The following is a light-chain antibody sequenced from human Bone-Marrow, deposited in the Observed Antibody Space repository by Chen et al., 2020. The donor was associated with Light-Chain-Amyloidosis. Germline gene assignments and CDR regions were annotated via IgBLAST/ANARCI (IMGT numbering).Light chain of an antibody. CDR1: SSDVGGDNH. CDR3: SSYTITNTLV. Sequence: QSALTQPASVSGSPGQSITISCTGTSSDVGGDNHVSWHQQHPDKAPKLMIYEVTNRPSWVPDRFSGSKSDNTASLNISGLQTEVEADYFCSSYTITNTLVFGSGTRVTVL. J-gene: IGLJ1*01. CDR2: EVT. V-gene: IGLV2-14*01.